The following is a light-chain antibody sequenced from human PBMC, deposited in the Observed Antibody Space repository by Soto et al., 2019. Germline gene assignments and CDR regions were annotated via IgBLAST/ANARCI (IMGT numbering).Light chain of an antibody. CDR2: NDA. CDR3: ASRDDSLYSPV. Sequence: QSVLTQPPSASGTPGQRVTISCSGNSFNIGSNYVYWYLHLPGTAPKLLIYNDAQRPSGVPERFSGSKSGTSASLAISGLRSEDEADYYCASRDDSLYSPVFGGGTKLTVL. V-gene: IGLV1-47*02. J-gene: IGLJ2*01. CDR1: SFNIGSNY.